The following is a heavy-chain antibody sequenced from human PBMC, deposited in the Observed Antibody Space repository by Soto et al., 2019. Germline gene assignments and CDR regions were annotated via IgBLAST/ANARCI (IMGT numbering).Heavy chain of an antibody. V-gene: IGHV5-51*01. CDR3: ARYGKPRAVMTTEDAFDI. D-gene: IGHD3-22*01. CDR1: W. CDR2: IYPGDSDT. Sequence: WVGRVSQMTGKGLVLLGIIYPGDSDTRYSPSFQGQVTISADNSISTAYLQWSSLKASDTAMYYCARYGKPRAVMTTEDAFDIWGQGTLVT. J-gene: IGHJ3*02.